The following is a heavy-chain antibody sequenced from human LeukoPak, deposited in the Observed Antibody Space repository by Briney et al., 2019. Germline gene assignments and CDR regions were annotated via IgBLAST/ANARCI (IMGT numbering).Heavy chain of an antibody. CDR3: ARGPPPDFDY. Sequence: PGGSLRLSCAASGFTFSDYYMSWIRQPAWKGLEWIGRIHPSGSTNYNPSLKSRLTLSVDTSKNQFSLKLSSVTAADTAVYYCARGPPPDFDYWGRGTLVTVSS. CDR1: GFTFSDYY. CDR2: IHPSGST. J-gene: IGHJ4*02. V-gene: IGHV4-4*07.